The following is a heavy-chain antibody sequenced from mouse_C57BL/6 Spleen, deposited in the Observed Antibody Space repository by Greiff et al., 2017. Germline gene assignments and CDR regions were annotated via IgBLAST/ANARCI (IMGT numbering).Heavy chain of an antibody. Sequence: QVQLKESGPGILQSSQTLSLTCSFSGFSLSTSGMGVSWIRQPSGKGLEWLAHIYWDDDKRYNPSLKSRLTIYKDTSRNQVFLKITSVDTADTATYYCARGTERGDAMDYWGQGTSVTVSS. CDR2: IYWDDDK. V-gene: IGHV8-12*01. CDR3: ARGTERGDAMDY. D-gene: IGHD3-3*01. CDR1: GFSLSTSGMG. J-gene: IGHJ4*01.